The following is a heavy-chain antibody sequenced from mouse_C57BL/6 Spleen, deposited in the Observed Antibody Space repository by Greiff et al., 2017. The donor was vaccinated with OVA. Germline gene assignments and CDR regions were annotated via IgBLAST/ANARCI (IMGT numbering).Heavy chain of an antibody. D-gene: IGHD3-2*02. CDR1: GYTFTDYY. V-gene: IGHV1-26*01. CDR3: ARGDQAGFAY. J-gene: IGHJ3*01. CDR2: INPNNGGT. Sequence: VQLQQSGPELVKPGASVKISCKASGYTFTDYYMNWVKQSHGKSLEWIGDINPNNGGTSYNQKFKGKATLTVDKSSSTAYMELRSLTSEDSAVYYCARGDQAGFAYWGQGTLVTVSA.